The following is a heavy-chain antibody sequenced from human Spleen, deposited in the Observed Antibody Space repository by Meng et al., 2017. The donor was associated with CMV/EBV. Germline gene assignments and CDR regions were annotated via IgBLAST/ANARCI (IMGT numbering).Heavy chain of an antibody. CDR3: TRECGYGRSSYYYYHTIDV. CDR2: TSSGGAFK. J-gene: IGHJ6*02. CDR1: GFTFSDYS. V-gene: IGHV3-21*03. D-gene: IGHD6-6*01. Sequence: GGSLRLSCAASGFTFSDYSMHWVRQAPRRGLEWVASTSSGGAFKRYADPVRGRFTISRDDSKSSVSLQMNSLTAEDTAVYYCTRECGYGRSSYYYYHTIDVWGQGTTVTVSS.